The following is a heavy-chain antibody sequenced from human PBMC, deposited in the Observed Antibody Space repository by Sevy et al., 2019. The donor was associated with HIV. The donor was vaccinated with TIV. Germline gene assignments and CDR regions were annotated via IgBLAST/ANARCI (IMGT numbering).Heavy chain of an antibody. J-gene: IGHJ4*02. V-gene: IGHV3-21*06. Sequence: GGSLRLSCAASGFTFSIYNMNWVRQAPGKGLEWVSSISGLSNYIYYADSMKGRFTISRDNAKNTLNLQMNSLRGDDTAVYFCARGPPDGSYDYFDSWGQGILVTVSS. CDR2: ISGLSNYI. D-gene: IGHD3-10*01. CDR3: ARGPPDGSYDYFDS. CDR1: GFTFSIYN.